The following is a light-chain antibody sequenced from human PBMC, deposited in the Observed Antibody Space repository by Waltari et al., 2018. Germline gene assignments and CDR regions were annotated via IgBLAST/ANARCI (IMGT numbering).Light chain of an antibody. J-gene: IGLJ1*01. CDR3: SSFVSSNTFT. CDR1: SSDIGGYNY. V-gene: IGLV2-11*01. Sequence: QAALTQPPSVSGSPGQSVTISCTGTSSDIGGYNYVSWYQQHPGKAPKLMIYDVNERPSGVSDRFSGSKSGNTASLTISGLQPEDEADYYCSSFVSSNTFTFGAGTRLTVL. CDR2: DVN.